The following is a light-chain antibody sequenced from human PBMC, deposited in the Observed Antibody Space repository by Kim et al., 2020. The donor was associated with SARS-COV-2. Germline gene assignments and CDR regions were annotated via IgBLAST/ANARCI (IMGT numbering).Light chain of an antibody. CDR2: DVR. CDR1: SNDIGGYNS. V-gene: IGLV2-11*01. J-gene: IGLJ3*02. CDR3: CSYAGSYTLV. Sequence: GQSVTIPCTGPSNDIGGYNSVSWFQQHPGKAPKLMIYDVRQRPSGVPDRFSGSKSGNTASLTISGLQAEDEADYYCCSYAGSYTLVFGGGTQVTVL.